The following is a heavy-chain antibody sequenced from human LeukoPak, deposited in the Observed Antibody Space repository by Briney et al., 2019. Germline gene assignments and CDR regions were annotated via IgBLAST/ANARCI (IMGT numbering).Heavy chain of an antibody. D-gene: IGHD1-1*01. Sequence: GGSLRLSCAASGFTFSSYEMNWVRQAPGKGLEWVSFISSSETNIYYADSVRGRFTISRDNAKNSLYLQMNSLRAEDTALYYCARDMEPDAFDIWGQGTMVTVSS. J-gene: IGHJ3*02. CDR3: ARDMEPDAFDI. CDR2: ISSSETNI. V-gene: IGHV3-48*03. CDR1: GFTFSSYE.